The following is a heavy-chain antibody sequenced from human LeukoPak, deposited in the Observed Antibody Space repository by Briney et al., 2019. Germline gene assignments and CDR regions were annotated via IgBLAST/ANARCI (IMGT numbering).Heavy chain of an antibody. CDR2: ISWNSGSI. Sequence: GRSLRLSCAASGFRFDDYAMHWARQAPGKGLEWVSGISWNSGSIGYADSVKGRFTISRDNAKNSLYLQMNSLRAEDMALYYCAKASGSGSFSNWFDPWGQGTLVTVSS. D-gene: IGHD3-10*01. V-gene: IGHV3-9*03. J-gene: IGHJ5*02. CDR3: AKASGSGSFSNWFDP. CDR1: GFRFDDYA.